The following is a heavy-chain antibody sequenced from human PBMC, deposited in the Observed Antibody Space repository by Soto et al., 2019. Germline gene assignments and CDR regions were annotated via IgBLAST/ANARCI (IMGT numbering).Heavy chain of an antibody. D-gene: IGHD1-7*01. J-gene: IGHJ5*02. V-gene: IGHV3-21*04. CDR2: ISSSSSYI. CDR1: GFTFSSYS. CDR3: ARVPWNYNWFDP. Sequence: GGSLRLSCAASGFTFSSYSMNWVRQAPGKGLEWVSSISSSSSYIYYADSVKGRFTISRDNAKNSLYLQMNSLRAEDTAVYYCARVPWNYNWFDPWGQGTLVTVSS.